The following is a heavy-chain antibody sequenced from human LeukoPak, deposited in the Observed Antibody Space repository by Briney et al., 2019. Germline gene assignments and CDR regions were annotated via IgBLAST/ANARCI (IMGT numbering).Heavy chain of an antibody. J-gene: IGHJ6*02. CDR3: ARGLGWLVHYYYYGMHV. V-gene: IGHV1-8*01. D-gene: IGHD6-19*01. CDR1: GYTFTSYD. CDR2: MNPNSGNT. Sequence: ASVKVSCTASGYTFTSYDINWVRQATGQGLEWIGWMNPNSGNTGYAQKSQGRVTMTRDTSISTAYMELSSLRSEDTAVYYCARGLGWLVHYYYYGMHVWGQGTTVTVSS.